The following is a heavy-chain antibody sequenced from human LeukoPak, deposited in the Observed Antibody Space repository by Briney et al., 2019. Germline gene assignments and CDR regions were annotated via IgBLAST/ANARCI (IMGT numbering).Heavy chain of an antibody. CDR1: GGSISSGDYY. V-gene: IGHV4-30-4*08. J-gene: IGHJ4*02. CDR2: IYYSGST. D-gene: IGHD4-17*01. Sequence: SQTLSLTCTVSGGSISSGDYYWSWIRQPPGTGLEWIGYIYYSGSTYYNPSLKSRVTISVDTSKNQFSLKLSSVTAADTAVYYCARGHGDYYAPYFDYWGQGTLVTVSS. CDR3: ARGHGDYYAPYFDY.